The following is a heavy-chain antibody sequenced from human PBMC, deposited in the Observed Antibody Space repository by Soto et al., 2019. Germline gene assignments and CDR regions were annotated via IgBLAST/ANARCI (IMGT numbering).Heavy chain of an antibody. D-gene: IGHD5-12*01. CDR1: GYNFSYFG. J-gene: IGHJ4*02. V-gene: IGHV1-18*04. CDR2: ISGKNGNT. CDR3: ARSGYYEDTGTFEN. Sequence: ASVNLSFKASGYNFSYFGITCLRQAPGQGLEWMGWISGKNGNTNYAQKVQGRVTLTADTSTRTAYMEMRALTSDDTGIYYCARSGYYEDTGTFENWGQGTPVTVSS.